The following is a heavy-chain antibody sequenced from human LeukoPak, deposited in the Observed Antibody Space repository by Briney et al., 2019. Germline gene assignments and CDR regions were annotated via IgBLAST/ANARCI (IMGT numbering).Heavy chain of an antibody. CDR2: ISSSSSYI. CDR3: ARAPGAYHLRLYYYYYGMDV. CDR1: GFTFSSYS. V-gene: IGHV3-21*01. Sequence: GGSLRLSCAASGFTFSSYSMNWVRQAPGKGLEWVSSISSSSSYIYYADSVKGRFTISRDNAKNSLYLRMNSLRAEDTAVYYCARAPGAYHLRLYYYYYGMDVWGQGTTVTVSS. D-gene: IGHD1-26*01. J-gene: IGHJ6*02.